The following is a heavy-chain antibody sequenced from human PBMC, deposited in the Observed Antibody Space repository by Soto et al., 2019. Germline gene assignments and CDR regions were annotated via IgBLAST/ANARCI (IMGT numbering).Heavy chain of an antibody. Sequence: EVQLVESGGGLVQPGGSLRLSCAASGFSFSSYWIHWVRQAPGKGLVWVSRIKTDGSSTDYADSVKGRFTISRDNAKNTLYLQMNRLSAADTAVYYCANREGNTYGLFHWGQGTLVTVSS. V-gene: IGHV3-74*01. CDR3: ANREGNTYGLFH. CDR2: IKTDGSST. J-gene: IGHJ4*02. D-gene: IGHD5-18*01. CDR1: GFSFSSYW.